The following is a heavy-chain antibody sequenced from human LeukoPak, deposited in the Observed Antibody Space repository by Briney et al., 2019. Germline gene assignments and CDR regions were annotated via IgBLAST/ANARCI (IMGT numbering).Heavy chain of an antibody. V-gene: IGHV3-30-3*01. CDR1: GFTLSGYA. CDR2: ISYDGTNK. CDR3: ARTAGDVGWGFYFVY. Sequence: PGGSLRLSCAASGFTLSGYAMHWVRQAPGKGLEWVTVISYDGTNKYYADSVKGRFTIARDNSKSTLYVQMNSLRPEDTAVYYCARTAGDVGWGFYFVYWGQGTLVTVSS. D-gene: IGHD3-16*01. J-gene: IGHJ4*02.